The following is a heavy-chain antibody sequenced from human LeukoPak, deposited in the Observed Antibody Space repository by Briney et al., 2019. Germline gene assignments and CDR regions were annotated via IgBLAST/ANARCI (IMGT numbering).Heavy chain of an antibody. J-gene: IGHJ3*02. CDR3: AREAIGWLQSRDASDI. CDR1: GYTFTSYD. CDR2: MNPNSGNT. D-gene: IGHD5-24*01. Sequence: ASVKVSCKASGYTFTSYDINWVRQATGQGLEWMGWMNPNSGNTGYAQKFQGRVTMTRNTSISTAYMELSSLRSEDTAVYYCAREAIGWLQSRDASDIWGQGTMVTVSS. V-gene: IGHV1-8*01.